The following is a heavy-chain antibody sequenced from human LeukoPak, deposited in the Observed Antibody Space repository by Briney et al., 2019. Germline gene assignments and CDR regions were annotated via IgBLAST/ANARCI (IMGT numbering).Heavy chain of an antibody. J-gene: IGHJ6*03. V-gene: IGHV1-18*01. CDR1: GYTFTSYG. Sequence: GAAVKGSCKASGYTFTSYGISWVRQAPGQGLEWMGWISAYNGNTNYAQKLQGRVTMTTDTSTSTAYMELRSLRSDDTAVYYCARAYRDFWSGYWYYYYYMDVWGKGTTVTVSS. D-gene: IGHD3-3*01. CDR3: ARAYRDFWSGYWYYYYYMDV. CDR2: ISAYNGNT.